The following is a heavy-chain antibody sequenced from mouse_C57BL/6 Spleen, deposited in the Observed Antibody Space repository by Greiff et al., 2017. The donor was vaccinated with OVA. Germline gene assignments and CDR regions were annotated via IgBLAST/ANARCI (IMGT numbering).Heavy chain of an antibody. V-gene: IGHV1-82*01. CDR3: ARDSSGYAWFAY. CDR1: GYAFSSSW. CDR2: LYPGDGDT. Sequence: QVQLQQSGPELVKPGASVKISCKASGYAFSSSWMNWVQQRPGKGLEWIGRLYPGDGDTNYNGTFKGKATLTADKSSSTAYMQLSSLTSEDSAVYCCARDSSGYAWFAYWGQGTLVTVSA. D-gene: IGHD3-2*02. J-gene: IGHJ3*01.